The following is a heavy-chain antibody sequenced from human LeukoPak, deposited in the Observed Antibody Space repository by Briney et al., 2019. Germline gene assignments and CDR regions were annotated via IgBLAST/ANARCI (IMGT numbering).Heavy chain of an antibody. J-gene: IGHJ4*02. CDR1: GFTLSSYA. V-gene: IGHV3-23*01. Sequence: GGSLRLSCAAYGFTLSSYAMSWVRKAPGQGLEWVSTISDSGGSTYYADSVKGRFTLSRDNSKTTLSLQMNSLRPDDTAVYYCATQNFDYWGQGTLVTVSS. CDR2: ISDSGGST. CDR3: ATQNFDY.